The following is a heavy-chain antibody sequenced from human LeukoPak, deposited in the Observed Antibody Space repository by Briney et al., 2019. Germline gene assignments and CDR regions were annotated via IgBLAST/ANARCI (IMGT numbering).Heavy chain of an antibody. CDR1: GFTFSNAW. Sequence: PGGSLRLSCAASGFTFSNAWMSWVRQAPGKGLEWVGRIKSKNDGGRTDYTVPVNGRFTISRVKSKNTLYLEMDSLKTESTAVCYCITGYSGYDSAFDYWGQGTMVTVSS. CDR2: IKSKNDGGRT. CDR3: ITGYSGYDSAFDY. J-gene: IGHJ4*02. V-gene: IGHV3-15*01. D-gene: IGHD5-12*01.